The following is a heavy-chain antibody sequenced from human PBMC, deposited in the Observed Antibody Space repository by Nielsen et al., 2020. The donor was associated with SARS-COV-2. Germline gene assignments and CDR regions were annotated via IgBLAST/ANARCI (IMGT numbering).Heavy chain of an antibody. J-gene: IGHJ4*02. Sequence: GESLKISCAASGFTFNNFAMNWVRQAPGKGLERVSGISGSGFTTYYADSVKGRFTISRDNAKNSLFLQMNSLRAEDTAVYYCARNGRDGYIPFEYWGQGTLVTVSS. CDR3: ARNGRDGYIPFEY. CDR1: GFTFNNFA. CDR2: ISGSGFTT. D-gene: IGHD5-24*01. V-gene: IGHV3-23*01.